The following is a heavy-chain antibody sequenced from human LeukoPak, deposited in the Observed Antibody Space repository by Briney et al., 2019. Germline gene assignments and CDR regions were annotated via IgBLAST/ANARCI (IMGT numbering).Heavy chain of an antibody. D-gene: IGHD3-22*01. CDR2: IYPGDSDT. V-gene: IGHV5-51*01. CDR1: GYSFTSYW. J-gene: IGHJ4*02. CDR3: ARRGVPYYYDSSGYYHFDY. Sequence: GESLKISCKGSGYSFTSYWIGWVRQMPGKGLEWMGIIYPGDSDTRYSPSFQGQVTISADKSISTAYLQWSSLKASDTAMYYCARRGVPYYYDSSGYYHFDYWGQGTLVTVSS.